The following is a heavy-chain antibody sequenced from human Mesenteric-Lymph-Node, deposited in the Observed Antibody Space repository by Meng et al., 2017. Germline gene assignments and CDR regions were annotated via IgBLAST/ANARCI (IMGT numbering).Heavy chain of an antibody. V-gene: IGHV3-74*01. CDR3: GTVFEH. CDR1: GFTFSNYW. Sequence: GESLKISCAVSGFTFSNYWMTWVRQVPGKGLEWVSRVDNDGSGTSYAESVKGRFTISRDNAKNMVYMQMNSLRAEDTAVYYCGTVFEHWGQGSQVTVSS. CDR2: VDNDGSGT. J-gene: IGHJ4*02.